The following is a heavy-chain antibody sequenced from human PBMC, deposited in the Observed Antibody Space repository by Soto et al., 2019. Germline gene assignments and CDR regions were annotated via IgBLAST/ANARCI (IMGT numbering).Heavy chain of an antibody. V-gene: IGHV4-4*02. CDR2: VYHSGST. CDR1: GDSISSSNW. Sequence: QVQLQESGPGLVKPSGTLSLTCAVSGDSISSSNWWSWVRQPPGKGLEWIGEVYHSGSTNYNPSLQSRVTLSVDKSKNQVSLKLSSVTAADTALYYCARATRGDALDIWGQGTMVTVSS. D-gene: IGHD3-10*01. J-gene: IGHJ3*02. CDR3: ARATRGDALDI.